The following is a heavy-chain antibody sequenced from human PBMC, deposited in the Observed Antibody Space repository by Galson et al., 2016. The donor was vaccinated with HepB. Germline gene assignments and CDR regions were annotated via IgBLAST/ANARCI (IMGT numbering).Heavy chain of an antibody. J-gene: IGHJ4*02. CDR3: AGSWVAAAAHFDY. V-gene: IGHV1-69*13. CDR1: GGTFNSYA. Sequence: SVKVSCKASGGTFNSYAFSWVRQAPGQGLEWMGGIILMFGTANYAQKFQGRLTITADESTRTAYMELSSLRSEDTAGDYCAGSWVAAAAHFDYWGQGTLVTVSS. CDR2: IILMFGTA. D-gene: IGHD2-15*01.